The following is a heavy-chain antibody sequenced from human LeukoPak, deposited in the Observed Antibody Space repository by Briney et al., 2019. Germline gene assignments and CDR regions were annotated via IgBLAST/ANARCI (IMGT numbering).Heavy chain of an antibody. CDR3: ARPKGGYYDSSGYPNWFDP. CDR2: ISSSGSTI. J-gene: IGHJ5*02. Sequence: GGSLRLSCAASGFTFSDYYMSWIRQAPGKGLEWVSYISSSGSTIYYADSVKGRFTISRDNAKNSLYLQMNSLRAEGTAVYYCARPKGGYYDSSGYPNWFDPWGQGTLVTVSS. V-gene: IGHV3-11*01. CDR1: GFTFSDYY. D-gene: IGHD3-22*01.